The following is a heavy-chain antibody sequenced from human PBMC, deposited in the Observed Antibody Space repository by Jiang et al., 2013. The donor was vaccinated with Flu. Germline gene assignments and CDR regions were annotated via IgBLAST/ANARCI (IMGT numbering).Heavy chain of an antibody. CDR2: MNPNSGNT. CDR1: GYTFTSYD. Sequence: SGAEVKKPGASVKVSCKASGYTFTSYDINWVRQATGQGLEWMGWMNPNSGNTGYAQKFQGRVTMTRNTSVSTAYMELSSLRSEDTAVYYCARDSSGGYCSSTSCHSAAGHYYYGMDVWGQGTTVTVSS. D-gene: IGHD2-2*01. J-gene: IGHJ6*02. CDR3: ARDSSGGYCSSTSCHSAAGHYYYGMDV. V-gene: IGHV1-8*01.